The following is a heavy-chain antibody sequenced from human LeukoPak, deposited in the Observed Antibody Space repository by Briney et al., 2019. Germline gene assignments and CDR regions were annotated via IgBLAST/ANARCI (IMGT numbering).Heavy chain of an antibody. Sequence: GASVKVSCKASGGSFSTYAISWVRQAPGQGLEWMGGITPIFGTARYAQKFQGRVTITADESTSTAYMELSSLRSEDTAVYYCARDLLTLGHGMDVWGQGTTVTVSS. CDR2: ITPIFGTA. V-gene: IGHV1-69*01. CDR1: GGSFSTYA. J-gene: IGHJ6*02. D-gene: IGHD3-16*01. CDR3: ARDLLTLGHGMDV.